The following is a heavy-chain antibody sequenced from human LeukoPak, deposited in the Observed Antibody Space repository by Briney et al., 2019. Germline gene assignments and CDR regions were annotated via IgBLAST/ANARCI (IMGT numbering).Heavy chain of an antibody. Sequence: SETLSLTCALYGGSFSGYSWSWIRQPPGKGLEWIGEINPSGSTNYNSAVKSRVTISVDTSKNLFSLKLSSVTAAGTAVYYCARTRHGSGSYRYYYYMDVWGKGTTVTVSS. D-gene: IGHD3-10*01. CDR1: GGSFSGYS. CDR3: ARTRHGSGSYRYYYYMDV. CDR2: INPSGST. J-gene: IGHJ6*03. V-gene: IGHV4-34*01.